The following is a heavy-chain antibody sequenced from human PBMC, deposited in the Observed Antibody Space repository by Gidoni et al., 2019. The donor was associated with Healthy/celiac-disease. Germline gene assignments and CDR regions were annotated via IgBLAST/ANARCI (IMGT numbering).Heavy chain of an antibody. CDR3: VKDLCSGGSCAPDY. V-gene: IGHV3-64D*08. CDR1: GFTFFCYA. J-gene: IGHJ4*02. CDR2: ISSNGGST. D-gene: IGHD2-15*01. Sequence: EVQLVESGGGLVQPGGSLRLSCSASGFTFFCYAMHWVRQAPGKGLEYVSDISSNGGSTYYADSVKGRFTISRDNSKNTLYLQMSSLRAEDTAVYYCVKDLCSGGSCAPDYWGQGTLVTVSS.